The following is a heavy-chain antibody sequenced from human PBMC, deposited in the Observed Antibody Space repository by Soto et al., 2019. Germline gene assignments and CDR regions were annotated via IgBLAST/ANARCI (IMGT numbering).Heavy chain of an antibody. Sequence: EVQLVESGGGLVQPGGSLRLSCAASGFTFSSYEMNWVRQAPGKGLEWVSYISSSGSTIYYADSVKGRFTISRDNAKNSLYMQMTSLRAEDTAVYYCARRRGGRAWRSMDGYNLVYSYWGQGTLVTVSS. D-gene: IGHD5-12*01. CDR3: ARRRGGRAWRSMDGYNLVYSY. CDR2: ISSSGSTI. CDR1: GFTFSSYE. J-gene: IGHJ4*02. V-gene: IGHV3-48*03.